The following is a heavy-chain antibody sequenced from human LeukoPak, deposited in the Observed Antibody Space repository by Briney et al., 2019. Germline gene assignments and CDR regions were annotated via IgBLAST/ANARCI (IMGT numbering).Heavy chain of an antibody. D-gene: IGHD3-10*01. CDR2: IRFDGDNK. J-gene: IGHJ6*02. V-gene: IGHV3-33*03. CDR3: ARSVYGSGSYMDV. CDR1: GFSFSSYG. Sequence: GGSLRLSCAASGFSFSSYGMHWVRQAPGKGLGWVSVIRFDGDNKYYGDSVKGRFTISRDNSENKVFLQMNNLRPEATAVYFCARSVYGSGSYMDVWGQGTTVTVSS.